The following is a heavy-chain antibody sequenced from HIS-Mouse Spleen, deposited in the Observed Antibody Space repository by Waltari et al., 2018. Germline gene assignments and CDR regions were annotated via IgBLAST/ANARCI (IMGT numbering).Heavy chain of an antibody. Sequence: QVELWQSGAEVKKPGSAVKVSCKASVGTFSSYAISWVQQPTGQGLEWMGRIIPILGIANYAQKFQGRVTITADKSTSTAYMELSSLRSEDTAVYYCARHPEIAAAVGAFDIWGQGTMVTVSS. J-gene: IGHJ3*02. CDR2: IIPILGIA. CDR1: VGTFSSYA. V-gene: IGHV1-69*04. D-gene: IGHD6-13*01. CDR3: ARHPEIAAAVGAFDI.